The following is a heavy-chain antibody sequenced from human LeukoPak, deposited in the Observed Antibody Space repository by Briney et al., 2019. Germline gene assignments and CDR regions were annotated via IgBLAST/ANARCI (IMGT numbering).Heavy chain of an antibody. V-gene: IGHV1-69*13. CDR3: ARSNYYYDSSGYPRWFDP. Sequence: ASVKVSCRASGGTFSSYAISGVGQAPGQGLDGLGGIIPIFGTANYAQKFQGRVTITADESTSTAYMELSSLRSEDTAVYYCARSNYYYDSSGYPRWFDPWGQGTLVTVSS. J-gene: IGHJ5*02. CDR1: GGTFSSYA. CDR2: IIPIFGTA. D-gene: IGHD3-22*01.